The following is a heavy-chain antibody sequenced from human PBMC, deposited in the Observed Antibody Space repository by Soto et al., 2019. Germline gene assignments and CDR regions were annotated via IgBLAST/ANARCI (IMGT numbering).Heavy chain of an antibody. D-gene: IGHD6-13*01. CDR1: GFTFDDYT. V-gene: IGHV3-43*01. Sequence: EVQLAESGGVVVEPGGSLRLSCAASGFTFDDYTMHWVRQTPGKGLEWVSLISWDGGITYYADSVKGRFTISRDNSKNSLYLQMNILRTDDTALYYCTRAHPAAAYYYYGVDVWGQGTTVTVSS. J-gene: IGHJ6*02. CDR3: TRAHPAAAYYYYGVDV. CDR2: ISWDGGIT.